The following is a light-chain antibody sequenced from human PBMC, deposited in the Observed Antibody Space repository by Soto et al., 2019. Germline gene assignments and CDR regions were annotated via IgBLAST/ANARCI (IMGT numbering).Light chain of an antibody. J-gene: IGLJ1*01. CDR2: EVS. CDR3: SSYTSSSTLDYV. V-gene: IGLV2-14*01. CDR1: SSDVGGYDY. Sequence: QSALTQPASVSGSPGQSITISCTGTSSDVGGYDYVSWYQQHPGKAPKLLIYEVSNRPSGVSNRFSGSKSGDTASLTISGLSAEDEADYFCSSYTSSSTLDYVFGTGTKLTVL.